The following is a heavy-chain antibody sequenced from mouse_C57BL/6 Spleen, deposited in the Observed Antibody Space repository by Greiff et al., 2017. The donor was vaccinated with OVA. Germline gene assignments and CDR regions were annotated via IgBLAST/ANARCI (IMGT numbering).Heavy chain of an antibody. Sequence: EVMLVESGGGLVQPGGSMKLSCVASGFTFSNYWMNWVSQSPEKGLEWVAQIRLKSDNYATHYAEYVKGRFTISRDDSKRSVYLQINNLRAEDTGIYYCTGLFAWFAYWGQGTLVTVSA. J-gene: IGHJ3*01. D-gene: IGHD6-1*01. CDR2: IRLKSDNYAT. CDR1: GFTFSNYW. V-gene: IGHV6-3*01. CDR3: TGLFAWFAY.